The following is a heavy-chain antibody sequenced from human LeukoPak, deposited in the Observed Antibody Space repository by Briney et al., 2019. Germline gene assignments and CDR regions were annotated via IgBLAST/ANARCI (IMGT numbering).Heavy chain of an antibody. D-gene: IGHD3-10*01. CDR3: AKGVNYGSGSFVYYYYGMDV. V-gene: IGHV3-23*01. Sequence: GGSLRLSCAVSGFTVSSDYMSWVRLAPGKGLEWVSAISGSGGSTYYADSVKGRFTISRDNSKNTLYLQMNSLRAEDTAVYYCAKGVNYGSGSFVYYYYGMDVWGQGTTVTVSS. CDR2: ISGSGGST. CDR1: GFTVSSDY. J-gene: IGHJ6*02.